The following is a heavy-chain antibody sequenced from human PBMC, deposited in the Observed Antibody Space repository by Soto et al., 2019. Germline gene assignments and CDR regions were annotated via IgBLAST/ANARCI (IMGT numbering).Heavy chain of an antibody. CDR1: GFTFSSYA. J-gene: IGHJ6*03. CDR3: AKGQRWFGDYYYYYYMDV. Sequence: GGSLRLSCAASGFTFSSYAMSWVRQAPGKGLEWVSAISGSGGSTYYADSVKGRFTISRDNSKNTLYLQMNSLRAEDTAVYYCAKGQRWFGDYYYYYYMDVWGKGTTVTVSS. V-gene: IGHV3-23*01. D-gene: IGHD3-10*01. CDR2: ISGSGGST.